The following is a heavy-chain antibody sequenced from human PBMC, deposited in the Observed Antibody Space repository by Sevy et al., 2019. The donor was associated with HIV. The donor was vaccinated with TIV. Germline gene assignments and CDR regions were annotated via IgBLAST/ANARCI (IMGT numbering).Heavy chain of an antibody. J-gene: IGHJ4*02. CDR1: GFTFSSYV. D-gene: IGHD2-2*02. V-gene: IGHV3-13*01. CDR3: ARGAYTAQFDY. CDR2: IGTAGDT. Sequence: GGSLRLSCAASGFTFSSYVMHWVRQATGKGLEWVSAIGTAGDTYYPGSVKGRFTISRENAKNSLYLQMNSLRAGDTAVYYCARGAYTAQFDYWGQGTLVTVSS.